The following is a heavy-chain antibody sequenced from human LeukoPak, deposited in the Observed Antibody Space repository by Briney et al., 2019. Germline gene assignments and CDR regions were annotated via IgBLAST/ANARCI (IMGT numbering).Heavy chain of an antibody. Sequence: SVTVSCKASGGTFSSYAISWVRQAPGQGLEWMGGIIPIFGTANYAQKFQGRVTITADESTSTAYMELSSLRSEDTAVYYCARGRGVAYYYDSSGYSSLDYWGQGTLVTVSS. CDR1: GGTFSSYA. CDR2: IIPIFGTA. J-gene: IGHJ4*02. D-gene: IGHD3-22*01. V-gene: IGHV1-69*13. CDR3: ARGRGVAYYYDSSGYSSLDY.